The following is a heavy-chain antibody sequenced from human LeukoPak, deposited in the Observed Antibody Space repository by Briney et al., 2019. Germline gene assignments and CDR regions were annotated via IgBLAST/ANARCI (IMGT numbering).Heavy chain of an antibody. J-gene: IGHJ4*02. CDR3: ARDRCSGGSCQYYFDY. CDR1: GFTFSSYA. D-gene: IGHD2-15*01. Sequence: GGSLRLSCAASGFTFSSYAMHWVRQAPGKGLEYVSAISSNGGSTYYANSVKGRFTIYRDNSKNTLYLQMGSLRAEDMAVYYCARDRCSGGSCQYYFDYWGQGTLVTVSS. V-gene: IGHV3-64*01. CDR2: ISSNGGST.